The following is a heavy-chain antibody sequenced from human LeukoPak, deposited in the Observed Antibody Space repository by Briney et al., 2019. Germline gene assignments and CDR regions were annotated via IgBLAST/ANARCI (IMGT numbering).Heavy chain of an antibody. V-gene: IGHV5-51*01. CDR3: ARLIAVAGLYYFDY. Sequence: GESLKISCQGPGYSFTSYWISWVRQMPAKGLEWLGIIYPGDSDTRYSPSFQGQVSISADKSISTAYLQWSSLKASDTAMYYCARLIAVAGLYYFDYWGQGTLVTVSS. D-gene: IGHD6-19*01. J-gene: IGHJ4*02. CDR1: GYSFTSYW. CDR2: IYPGDSDT.